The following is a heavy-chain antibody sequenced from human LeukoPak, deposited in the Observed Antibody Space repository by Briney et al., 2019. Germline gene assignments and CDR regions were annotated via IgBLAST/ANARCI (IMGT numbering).Heavy chain of an antibody. J-gene: IGHJ6*02. CDR1: GYTLTELS. CDR3: ATARDYGTYYYYGMDV. D-gene: IGHD4-17*01. CDR2: FDPEDGET. Sequence: ASVKVSCKVSGYTLTELSMHWVRQAPGKGLEWMGGFDPEDGETIYAQKSQGRVTMTEDTSTDTAYMELSSLRSEDTAVYYCATARDYGTYYYYGMDVWGQGTTVTVSS. V-gene: IGHV1-24*01.